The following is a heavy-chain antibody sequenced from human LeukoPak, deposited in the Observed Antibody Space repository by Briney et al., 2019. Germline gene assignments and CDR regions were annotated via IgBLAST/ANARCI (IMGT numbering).Heavy chain of an antibody. V-gene: IGHV3-15*01. Sequence: GGSLRLSCAASGFTFSSYAMSWVRQAPGKGLEWVGRVKNDKTKDYTGSVKGRFTISRDDFTNTLYLQMNSLKTEDTAVYYCVADTPSWNPYGFDYWGQGVLVTVSS. J-gene: IGHJ4*02. CDR1: GFTFSSYA. D-gene: IGHD1-1*01. CDR2: VKNDKTK. CDR3: VADTPSWNPYGFDY.